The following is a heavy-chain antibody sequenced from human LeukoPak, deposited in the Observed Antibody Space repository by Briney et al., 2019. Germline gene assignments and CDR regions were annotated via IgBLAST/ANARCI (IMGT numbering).Heavy chain of an antibody. Sequence: PGRSLRLSCAASGFTFSSYAMHWVRQAPGKGLEWVAVISYDGSNKYYADSVKGRFTISRDNSKNTLYLQMNSLRAEDTAVYYCARRGDYGDYLDYWGQGTLVTVSS. CDR3: ARRGDYGDYLDY. V-gene: IGHV3-30-3*01. D-gene: IGHD4-17*01. CDR2: ISYDGSNK. CDR1: GFTFSSYA. J-gene: IGHJ4*02.